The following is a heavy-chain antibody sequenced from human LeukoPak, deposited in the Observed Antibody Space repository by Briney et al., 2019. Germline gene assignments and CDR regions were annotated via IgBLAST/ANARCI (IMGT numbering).Heavy chain of an antibody. D-gene: IGHD4-11*01. CDR1: GGTFSSYA. CDR3: AREGYSNYAWFDP. Sequence: SVKVSCKASGGTFSSYAISWVRQAPGQGLEWMGGIIPIFGTANYAQKFQGRVTITADESTSTAYMELSSLRSEDTAVYYCAREGYSNYAWFDPWGQGTLVTVSS. CDR2: IIPIFGTA. J-gene: IGHJ5*02. V-gene: IGHV1-69*13.